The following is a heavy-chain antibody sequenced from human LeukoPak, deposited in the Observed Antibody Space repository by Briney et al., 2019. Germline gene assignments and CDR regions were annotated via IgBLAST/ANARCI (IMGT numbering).Heavy chain of an antibody. CDR1: RGTFTGYF. CDR3: ARGAILTGLNWFDP. CDR2: INPDSGGT. V-gene: IGHV1-2*02. J-gene: IGHJ5*02. D-gene: IGHD3-9*01. Sequence: GASVKVSCKASRGTFTGYFIHWVRQAPGQGLEWMGWINPDSGGTNYAQKFQGRVTMTRDTSISTAYMELSRLRSDDTAVYYCARGAILTGLNWFDPWGQGTLVTVSS.